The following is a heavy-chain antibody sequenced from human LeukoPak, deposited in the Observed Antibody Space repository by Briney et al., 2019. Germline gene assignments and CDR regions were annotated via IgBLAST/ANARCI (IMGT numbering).Heavy chain of an antibody. CDR2: ISGSGGST. V-gene: IGHV3-23*01. CDR3: ARKITGPYYFDY. D-gene: IGHD1-14*01. J-gene: IGHJ4*02. CDR1: GSTFSSYG. Sequence: GGSLRLSCAASGSTFSSYGMSWVRQAPGKGLEWVSAISGSGGSTYYADSVKGRFTISRDNAKNALYLQMNSLRAEDTAVYYCARKITGPYYFDYWGQGTLVTVSS.